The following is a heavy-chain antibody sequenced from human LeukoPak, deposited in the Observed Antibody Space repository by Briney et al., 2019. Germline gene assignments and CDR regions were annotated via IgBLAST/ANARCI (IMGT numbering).Heavy chain of an antibody. V-gene: IGHV1-18*01. Sequence: ASVTVSCTASGYTFTSYGISWVRQAPGQGLEWMGWISAYNGNTNYAQKLQGRVTMTTDTSTSTAYMELRSLRSDDTAVYYCGYCSGGSCYSNWFDPWGQGTLVTVSS. CDR2: ISAYNGNT. CDR3: GYCSGGSCYSNWFDP. J-gene: IGHJ5*02. CDR1: GYTFTSYG. D-gene: IGHD2-15*01.